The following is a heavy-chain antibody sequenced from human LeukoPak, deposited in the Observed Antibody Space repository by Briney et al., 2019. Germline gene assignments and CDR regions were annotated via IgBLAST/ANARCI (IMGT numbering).Heavy chain of an antibody. Sequence: GGSLRLSCVASGFSFSKYWMNWVRQAPGKGLEWVSYISSSSSTIYYADSVKGRFTISRDNAKNSLYLQMNSLRAEDTAVYYCARWTKAGYFDYWGQGTLVTVSS. CDR3: ARWTKAGYFDY. J-gene: IGHJ4*02. V-gene: IGHV3-48*01. D-gene: IGHD3/OR15-3a*01. CDR2: ISSSSSTI. CDR1: GFSFSKYW.